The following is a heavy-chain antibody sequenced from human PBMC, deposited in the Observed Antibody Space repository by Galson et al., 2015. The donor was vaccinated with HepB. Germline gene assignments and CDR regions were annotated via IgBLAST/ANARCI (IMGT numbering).Heavy chain of an antibody. V-gene: IGHV1-18*04. CDR2: ISAYNGNT. Sequence: SVKVSCKASGYTFTSYGISWVRQAPGQGLEWMGWISAYNGNTNYAQKLQGRVTMTTDTSTSTAYMELRSLRSDDTAVYYCARGGAVAVAGTTYGMDVWGQGTTVTVSS. CDR3: ARGGAVAVAGTTYGMDV. D-gene: IGHD6-19*01. CDR1: GYTFTSYG. J-gene: IGHJ6*02.